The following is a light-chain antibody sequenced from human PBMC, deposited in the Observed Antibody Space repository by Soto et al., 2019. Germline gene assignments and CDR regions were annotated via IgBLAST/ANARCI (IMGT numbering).Light chain of an antibody. CDR3: AAWDESLNAVV. CDR2: TNN. CDR1: TSNLGGNT. V-gene: IGLV1-44*01. Sequence: QSVLTQPPSVSGTPGHTVSISCSGSTSNLGGNTVNWYQQLPGTAPKLLIYTNNQRPSGVPDRFSGSKSGTSASLAISGLRSEDEADFYCAAWDESLNAVVFGGGTKVTVL. J-gene: IGLJ2*01.